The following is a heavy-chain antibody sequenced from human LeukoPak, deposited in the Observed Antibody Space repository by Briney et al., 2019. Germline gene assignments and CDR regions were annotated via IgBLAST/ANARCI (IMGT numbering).Heavy chain of an antibody. CDR1: GGSFSGYY. J-gene: IGHJ5*02. CDR2: INHSGST. CDR3: ARNRYCSSTSCYRGRGWFDP. Sequence: SETLSLTCAVYGGSFSGYYWSWIRQPPGKRLEWIGEINHSGSTNYNPSLKSRVTISVDTSKNQFSLKLSSVPAADTAVYYCARNRYCSSTSCYRGRGWFDPWGQGTLVTVSS. D-gene: IGHD2-2*01. V-gene: IGHV4-34*01.